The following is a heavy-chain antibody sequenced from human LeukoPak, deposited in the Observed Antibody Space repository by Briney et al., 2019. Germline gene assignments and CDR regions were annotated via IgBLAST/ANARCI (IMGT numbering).Heavy chain of an antibody. J-gene: IGHJ6*03. Sequence: PSETLSLTCAVYGGSFSGYYWSWIRQPPGKGLEWIGEINHSGSTNYNPSLKSRVTISVDTSKNQFSLKLSSVTAADTAVYYCARLTPPSSYQLLYGDYMDVWGKGTTVTVSS. CDR2: INHSGST. V-gene: IGHV4-34*01. D-gene: IGHD2-2*02. CDR1: GGSFSGYY. CDR3: ARLTPPSSYQLLYGDYMDV.